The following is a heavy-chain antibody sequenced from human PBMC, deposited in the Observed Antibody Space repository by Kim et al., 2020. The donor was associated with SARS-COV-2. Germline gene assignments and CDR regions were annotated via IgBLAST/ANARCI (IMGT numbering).Heavy chain of an antibody. Sequence: GGSLRLSCAASGFTFSGFYMTWVRQAPGKGLEWVANINHYGTEKNYVDPVKGRFTISRDNARNSLSLQMNSLRAADTAVYYCARDNWSLYYWGQRTLVTVSS. V-gene: IGHV3-7*04. CDR1: GFTFSGFY. CDR2: INHYGTEK. CDR3: ARDNWSLYY. J-gene: IGHJ4*02.